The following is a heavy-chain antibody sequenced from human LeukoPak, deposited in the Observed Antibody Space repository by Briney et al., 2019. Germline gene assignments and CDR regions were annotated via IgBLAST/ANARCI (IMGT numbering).Heavy chain of an antibody. CDR1: GDSISSGYY. CDR2: IYHSGIT. D-gene: IGHD3-3*01. J-gene: IGHJ5*02. V-gene: IGHV4-38-2*02. Sequence: SETLSLTCTVSGDSISSGYYWGWIRQPPGKGLEWIGSIYHSGITHYNPSLKSRDTRTVDTSKNQFSLKLGSVTAADTAVYYCASEVGTYDFWSGYYFRWFDPWGQGTLVTVSS. CDR3: ASEVGTYDFWSGYYFRWFDP.